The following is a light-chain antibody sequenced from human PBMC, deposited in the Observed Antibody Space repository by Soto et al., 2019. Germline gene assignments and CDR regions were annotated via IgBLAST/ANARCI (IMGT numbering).Light chain of an antibody. V-gene: IGKV3-11*01. Sequence: EIVLTQSPATLSLSPVERATLSCRASQSVSSYLAWYQQKPGQAPRLLIYDASNRATGIPARFSGSGSGTDFTLTISSLEPEDFAVYYCQQRSNWLTFGGGTRLEIK. CDR2: DAS. CDR3: QQRSNWLT. J-gene: IGKJ5*01. CDR1: QSVSSY.